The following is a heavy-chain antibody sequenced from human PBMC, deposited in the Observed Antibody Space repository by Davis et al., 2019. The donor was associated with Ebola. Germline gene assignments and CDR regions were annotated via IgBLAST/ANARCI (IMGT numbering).Heavy chain of an antibody. D-gene: IGHD6-19*01. Sequence: SVKVSCKASGGTFSSYAISWVRQAPGQGLEWMGGIIPITGTANYAQKFQGRVTITADESTTTAYMELSSLRSEDTAVYYCAREGTRGIAVAGIFDYWGQGTLVTVSS. J-gene: IGHJ4*02. CDR2: IIPITGTA. CDR1: GGTFSSYA. CDR3: AREGTRGIAVAGIFDY. V-gene: IGHV1-69*13.